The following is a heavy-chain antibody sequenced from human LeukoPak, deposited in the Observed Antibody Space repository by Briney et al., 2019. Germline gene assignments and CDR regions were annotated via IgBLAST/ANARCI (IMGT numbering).Heavy chain of an antibody. CDR1: GFTFSSYE. J-gene: IGHJ5*02. Sequence: PGGSLRLSCAASGFTFSSYEMNWVRQAPGKGLEWVSYISSSGSTIYYADSVKGRFTISRDNAKNSLYPQMNSLRAEDTAVYYCARDREYYDFWSGYQGWFDPWGQGTLVAVSS. CDR2: ISSSGSTI. CDR3: ARDREYYDFWSGYQGWFDP. D-gene: IGHD3-3*01. V-gene: IGHV3-48*03.